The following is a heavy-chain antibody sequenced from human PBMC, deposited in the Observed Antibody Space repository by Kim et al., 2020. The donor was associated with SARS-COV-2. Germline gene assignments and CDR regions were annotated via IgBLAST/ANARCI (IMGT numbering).Heavy chain of an antibody. D-gene: IGHD2-8*01. Sequence: KSRVTISVDTSKNQFSLKLSSVTAADTAVYYCASTMGSGPFYYYYYDMDVWGQGTTVTVSS. CDR3: ASTMGSGPFYYYYYDMDV. V-gene: IGHV4-39*01. J-gene: IGHJ6*02.